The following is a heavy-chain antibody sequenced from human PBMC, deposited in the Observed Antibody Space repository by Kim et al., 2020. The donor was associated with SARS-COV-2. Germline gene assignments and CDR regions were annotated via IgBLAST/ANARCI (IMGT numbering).Heavy chain of an antibody. CDR1: GFTFSSYA. CDR3: ARSIAAAGTFVEYFQH. CDR2: ISYDGSNK. J-gene: IGHJ1*01. Sequence: GGSLRLSCAASGFTFSSYAMHWVGQAPGKGLEWVAVISYDGSNKYYADSVKGRFTISRDNSKNTLYLQMNSLRAEDTAVYYCARSIAAAGTFVEYFQHWGQGTLVTVSS. V-gene: IGHV3-30-3*01. D-gene: IGHD6-13*01.